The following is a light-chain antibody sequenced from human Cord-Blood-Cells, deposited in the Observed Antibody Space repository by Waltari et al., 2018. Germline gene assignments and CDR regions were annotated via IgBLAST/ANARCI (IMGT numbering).Light chain of an antibody. CDR2: AAS. V-gene: IGKV1-39*01. J-gene: IGKJ4*01. CDR3: QQSDSTPLT. CDR1: QSISSY. Sequence: DIQMTQSPSSLSASVGDRVTITCRASQSISSYLNWYQQKPGKAPKLLIYAASSLQSGVPSRFSGSGSGTDFSLTISRLQPDDFATYYCQQSDSTPLTFGGGTKVEIK.